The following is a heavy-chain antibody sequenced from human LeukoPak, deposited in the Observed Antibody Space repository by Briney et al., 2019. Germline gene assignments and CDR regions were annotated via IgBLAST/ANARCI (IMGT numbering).Heavy chain of an antibody. Sequence: GGSLRPSCAASGFTFSDHYMSWIRQAPGKGLEWVSYISSSGNTIYYADSVKGRFTISRDNDKNSLYLQMNSLRAEDSAVYYCARDSGVQLWVIDYWGQGTLVTVSS. V-gene: IGHV3-11*01. CDR1: GFTFSDHY. D-gene: IGHD5-18*01. CDR2: ISSSGNTI. CDR3: ARDSGVQLWVIDY. J-gene: IGHJ4*02.